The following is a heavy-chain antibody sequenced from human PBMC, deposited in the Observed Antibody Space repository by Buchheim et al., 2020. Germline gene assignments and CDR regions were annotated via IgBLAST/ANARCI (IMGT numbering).Heavy chain of an antibody. CDR3: ARQQRASGAVAGTVDY. Sequence: QLQLQESGPGLVKPSETLSLTCTVSGGSISSSSYYWGWIRQPPGKGLEWIGSIYYSGSTYYNPSLKSRVTISVDTSKNQFSLKLSSVTAADTAVYYCARQQRASGAVAGTVDYWGQGTL. V-gene: IGHV4-39*01. CDR2: IYYSGST. J-gene: IGHJ4*02. CDR1: GGSISSSSYY. D-gene: IGHD6-19*01.